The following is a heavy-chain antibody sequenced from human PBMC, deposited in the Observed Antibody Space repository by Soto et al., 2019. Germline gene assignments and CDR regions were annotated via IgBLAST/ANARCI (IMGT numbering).Heavy chain of an antibody. CDR1: GYSFTSYW. V-gene: IGHV5-51*01. CDR2: IYPGDSDT. CDR3: ARRARSGSYFYNWFDP. Sequence: GESLKISCKGSGYSFTSYWIGWVRQMPGKGLEWMGIIYPGDSDTRYSPSFQGQVTISADKSISTAYLQWSSLKASDTAMYYCARRARSGSYFYNWFDPWGQGTLVTVS. J-gene: IGHJ5*02. D-gene: IGHD1-26*01.